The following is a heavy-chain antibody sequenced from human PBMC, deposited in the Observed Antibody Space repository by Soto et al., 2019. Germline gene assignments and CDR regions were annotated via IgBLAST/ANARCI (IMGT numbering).Heavy chain of an antibody. CDR1: GFTFSNYG. J-gene: IGHJ4*02. D-gene: IGHD6-13*01. CDR3: AKIDKSMPQSSSWSNRFDD. Sequence: EVQLLESGGGLVQPGGSLRLSCAASGFTFSNYGMTWVRQAPGKGLEWVSGMSRDGGVTDYTDSVKGRFTNSRDISKNRLCLQMNGMRAEDTAVYYCAKIDKSMPQSSSWSNRFDDWGKGTLVTVSS. V-gene: IGHV3-23*01. CDR2: MSRDGGVT.